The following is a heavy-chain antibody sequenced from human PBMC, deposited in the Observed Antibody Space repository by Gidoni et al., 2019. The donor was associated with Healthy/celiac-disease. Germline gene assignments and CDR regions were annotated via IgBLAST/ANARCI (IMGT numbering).Heavy chain of an antibody. CDR3: TTMADPIYYYYGMDV. J-gene: IGHJ6*02. CDR1: GFTFSNAW. Sequence: EVQLVESGGGLVKPGGSLRLSCAASGFTFSNAWMSWVRQAPGKGLEWVGRIKSKTDGGTTDYAAPVKGRFTISRDDSKNTLYLQMNSLKTEDTAVYYCTTMADPIYYYYGMDVWGQGTTVTVSS. CDR2: IKSKTDGGTT. V-gene: IGHV3-15*01.